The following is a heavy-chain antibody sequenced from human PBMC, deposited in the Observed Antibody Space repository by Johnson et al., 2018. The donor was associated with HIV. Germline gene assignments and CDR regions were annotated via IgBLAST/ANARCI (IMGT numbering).Heavy chain of an antibody. J-gene: IGHJ3*01. Sequence: QVQLVESGGGVVQPGRSLKLSCAASEFTFSNYAMHWVRQAPGKGLEWVAVISYDGSSTYYADSVKGRFTISRDNSKNTLNLQMNSLRPEDTAVYYCAKGMGLSIGELSDAFHFWGLGTVVTVSS. CDR2: ISYDGSST. CDR1: EFTFSNYA. D-gene: IGHD3-10*01. V-gene: IGHV3-30-3*01. CDR3: AKGMGLSIGELSDAFHF.